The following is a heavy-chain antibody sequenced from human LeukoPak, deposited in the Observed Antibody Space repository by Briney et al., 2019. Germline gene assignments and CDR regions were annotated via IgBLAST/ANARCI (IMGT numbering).Heavy chain of an antibody. J-gene: IGHJ4*02. CDR3: ARGAGLDFWSGYRIDY. Sequence: SGGSLRLSCAASGFTFSDYYMSWIRQAPGKGLEWVSYISSSGSTVYYADSVKGRFTISRDNAKNSLYLQMNSLRAEDTAVYYCARGAGLDFWSGYRIDYWGQGTLVTVSS. CDR1: GFTFSDYY. V-gene: IGHV3-11*01. D-gene: IGHD3-3*01. CDR2: ISSSGSTV.